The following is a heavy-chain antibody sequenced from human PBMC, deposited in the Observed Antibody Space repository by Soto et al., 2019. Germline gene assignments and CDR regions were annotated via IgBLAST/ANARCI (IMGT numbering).Heavy chain of an antibody. V-gene: IGHV4-39*01. CDR3: ARHYASGNYYRSPAY. D-gene: IGHD3-10*01. Sequence: PQRRGLEWIGTIYYSGTTHYNPSLKSRVTISVDTSKSQFFLNLSSVTAADTAVYYCARHYASGNYYRSPAYWGQGTLVPVSS. J-gene: IGHJ4*02. CDR2: IYYSGTT.